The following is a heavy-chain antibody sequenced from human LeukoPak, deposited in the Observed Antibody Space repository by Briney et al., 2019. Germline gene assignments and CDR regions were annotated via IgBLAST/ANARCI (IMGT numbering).Heavy chain of an antibody. CDR1: GGSISSSTYC. V-gene: IGHV3-53*01. Sequence: ETLSLTCTVSGGSISSSTYCWSWVRQAPGKGLEWVSVIYSDDSTYYAGSVKGRFTISRDYSKNTLNLQMNSLRAEDTAVYYCASRPRDAAALDYWGQGTLVTVSS. D-gene: IGHD6-13*01. J-gene: IGHJ4*02. CDR2: IYSDDST. CDR3: ASRPRDAAALDY.